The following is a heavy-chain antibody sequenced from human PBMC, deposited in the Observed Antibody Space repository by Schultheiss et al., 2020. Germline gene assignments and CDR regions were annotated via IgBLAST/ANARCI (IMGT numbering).Heavy chain of an antibody. CDR1: GFTFDDYA. CDR3: AKEYDFWSGYGGMDV. J-gene: IGHJ6*02. Sequence: GGSLRLSCAASGFTFDDYAMHWVRQAPGKGLEWVSGISWNSGSIGYADSVKGRFTISRDNAKNSLYLQMNSLRAEDTALYYCAKEYDFWSGYGGMDVWAQGTTVTVS. D-gene: IGHD3-3*01. CDR2: ISWNSGSI. V-gene: IGHV3-9*01.